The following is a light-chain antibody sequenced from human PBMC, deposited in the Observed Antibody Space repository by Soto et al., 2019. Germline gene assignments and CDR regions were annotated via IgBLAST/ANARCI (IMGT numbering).Light chain of an antibody. CDR1: SSDVGGYIY. J-gene: IGLJ1*01. Sequence: QSALTQPRSVSGSPGQSVTISCTGTSSDVGGYIYVSWYRQHPGRAPKLMIYDVTKRPSGVPDRFSGSKSGNTASLAISGLQAEDEADYYCCSYAGTYFYVFGTGTKVTVL. CDR3: CSYAGTYFYV. CDR2: DVT. V-gene: IGLV2-11*01.